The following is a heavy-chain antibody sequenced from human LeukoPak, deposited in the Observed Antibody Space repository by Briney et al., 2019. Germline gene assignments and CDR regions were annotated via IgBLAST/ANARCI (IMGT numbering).Heavy chain of an antibody. CDR1: GDSISGGGYY. J-gene: IGHJ4*02. CDR2: IYYSGST. D-gene: IGHD6-13*01. V-gene: IGHV4-31*03. CDR3: ARGAGRAKSWYYFDY. Sequence: SETLSLTCTVSGDSISGGGYYWSWIRQHPGKGLEWIGYIYYSGSTYYNPSLKSRVIISVDTSKNQFSLELSSVSAADTAVYYCARGAGRAKSWYYFDYWGQGTLVTVSS.